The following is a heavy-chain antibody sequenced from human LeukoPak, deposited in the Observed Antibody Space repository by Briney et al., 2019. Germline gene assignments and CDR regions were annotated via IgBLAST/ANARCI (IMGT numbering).Heavy chain of an antibody. Sequence: GESLKISCKGSGYSFTNYWIGWVRQMPGKGLECMGIIYPGDSDTRYSPSFQGQVTISADKSISTAYLQWRSLKVSDSAMYYCARLTAVVTFDYWGQGTLVTVSS. D-gene: IGHD4-23*01. CDR2: IYPGDSDT. V-gene: IGHV5-51*01. CDR3: ARLTAVVTFDY. CDR1: GYSFTNYW. J-gene: IGHJ4*02.